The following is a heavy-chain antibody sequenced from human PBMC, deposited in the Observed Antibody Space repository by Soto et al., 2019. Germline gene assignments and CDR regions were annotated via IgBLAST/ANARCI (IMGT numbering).Heavy chain of an antibody. V-gene: IGHV1-18*01. J-gene: IGHJ6*02. CDR2: VSGYNGDT. CDR3: AKNGQPPYYYYGMDV. D-gene: IGHD2-8*01. CDR1: GSTFSRYG. Sequence: QGQLVQSGPEVKKPGASVKVSCKASGSTFSRYGISWVRQAPGQGLEWMGWVSGYNGDTKYAQKVQGRVTMTIATSTYTAYMELRSLTSDDTAKYYCAKNGQPPYYYYGMDVWGQGTTVTVSS.